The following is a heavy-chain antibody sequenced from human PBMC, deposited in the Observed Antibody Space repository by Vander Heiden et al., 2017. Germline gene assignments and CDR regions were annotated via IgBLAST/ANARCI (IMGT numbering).Heavy chain of an antibody. CDR1: GGSISSSSYY. Sequence: QLQLQEPGPGLVKPSETPSLTCTVSGGSISSSSYYWGWIRQPPGKGLEWIGSIYYSGRTYYNPSLKSRVTISVDTSKNQFSLKLSSVTAAGTAVYYCARHFGVYWGEGTLVNVSS. V-gene: IGHV4-39*01. CDR3: ARHFGVY. CDR2: IYYSGRT. D-gene: IGHD3-16*01. J-gene: IGHJ4*02.